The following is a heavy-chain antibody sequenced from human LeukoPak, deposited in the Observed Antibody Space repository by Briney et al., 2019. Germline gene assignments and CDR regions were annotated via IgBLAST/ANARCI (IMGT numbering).Heavy chain of an antibody. V-gene: IGHV3-21*01. CDR1: GFIFSNFS. CDR2: ISSSGRYI. J-gene: IGHJ4*02. D-gene: IGHD2-2*01. Sequence: GGSLRLSCAASGFIFSNFSLNWVRQAPGKGLEWVSSISSSGRYIYYADSVKGRFTISRDNSKNTLYLQMNSLRAEDTAIYYCDCSSATCYAAGDYWGQGTLVTVSS. CDR3: DCSSATCYAAGDY.